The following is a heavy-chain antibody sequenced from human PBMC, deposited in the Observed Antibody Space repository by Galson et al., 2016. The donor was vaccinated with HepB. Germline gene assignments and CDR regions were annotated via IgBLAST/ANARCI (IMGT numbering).Heavy chain of an antibody. D-gene: IGHD7-27*01. CDR2: ISWHGHRT. CDR1: GFTFRDYG. Sequence: SLRLSCAASGFTFRDYGLTWVRQPPGKGLEWVSTISWHGHRTTYTDSVKGRFTISRDNAKNSVYLEMDSLRAEDTALYYCARNWGKVVDHWGQGTLVTVSS. CDR3: ARNWGKVVDH. V-gene: IGHV3-20*04. J-gene: IGHJ5*02.